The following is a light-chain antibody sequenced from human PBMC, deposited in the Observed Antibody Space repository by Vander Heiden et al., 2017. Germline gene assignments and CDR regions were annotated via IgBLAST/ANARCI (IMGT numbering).Light chain of an antibody. V-gene: IGKV4-1*01. Sequence: LVMTQPPHSLAVSLGERATINCKSSQSVLYSSNNKNYLAWYQQKPGQPPKLLIYWASTRESGVPDRFSGSGSGTDFTLTISRLQAEDVAVYYCQQYYSTPPTFGQGTKLEIK. CDR1: QSVLYSSNNKNY. J-gene: IGKJ2*01. CDR2: WAS. CDR3: QQYYSTPPT.